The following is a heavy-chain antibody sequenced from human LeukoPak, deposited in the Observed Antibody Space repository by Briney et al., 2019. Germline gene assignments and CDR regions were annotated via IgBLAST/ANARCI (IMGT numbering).Heavy chain of an antibody. CDR1: GVSVSSSF. CDR2: ISGSGGST. V-gene: IGHV3-23*01. D-gene: IGHD6-13*01. CDR3: AKELYSSSASDY. J-gene: IGHJ4*02. Sequence: PGGSLRLSCAASGVSVSSSFMIWVRQAPGKGLEWVSAISGSGGSTYYADSVKGRFTISRDNSKNTLYLQMNSLRAEDTAVYYCAKELYSSSASDYWGQGTLVTVSS.